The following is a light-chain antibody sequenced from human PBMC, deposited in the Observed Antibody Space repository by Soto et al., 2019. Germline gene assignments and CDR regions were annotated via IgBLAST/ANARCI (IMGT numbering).Light chain of an antibody. V-gene: IGKV1-39*01. CDR3: LQTDSVPYT. J-gene: IGKJ2*01. Sequence: DIQMTQSPSSLSASVGDRVTLTSRASQSISSYLNWYQLKPGRPPKLLIYFASSLQAGVPSRFSGAGSETDFTLTITDLQPEDFTSYFCLQTDSVPYTFGQGT. CDR1: QSISSY. CDR2: FAS.